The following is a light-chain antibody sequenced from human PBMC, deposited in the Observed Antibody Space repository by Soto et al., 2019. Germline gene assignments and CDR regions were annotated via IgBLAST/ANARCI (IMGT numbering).Light chain of an antibody. CDR3: SSYTSSSTRV. J-gene: IGLJ1*01. Sequence: QSVLTQPASVSGSPGQSITISCTGTSSDVGGYNYVSWYQQHPSKAPKLMICEVSNRPSGVSNRFSGSKSGNTASLTISGLQAEDEADYYCSSYTSSSTRVFGTGTKLTVL. V-gene: IGLV2-14*01. CDR2: EVS. CDR1: SSDVGGYNY.